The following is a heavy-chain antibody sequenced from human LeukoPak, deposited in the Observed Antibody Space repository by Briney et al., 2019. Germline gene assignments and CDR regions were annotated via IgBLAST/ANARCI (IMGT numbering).Heavy chain of an antibody. CDR2: IYYSGST. D-gene: IGHD3-10*01. J-gene: IGHJ6*02. V-gene: IGHV4-59*08. CDR3: ARHITMVRGVIVYYYGMDV. CDR1: DGSISSYY. Sequence: SETLSLTCTVSDGSISSYYWSWIRQPPGKGLEWIGYIYYSGSTNYNPSLKSRVTISVDTSKNQFSLKLSSVTAADTAVYYCARHITMVRGVIVYYYGMDVWGQGTTVTVSS.